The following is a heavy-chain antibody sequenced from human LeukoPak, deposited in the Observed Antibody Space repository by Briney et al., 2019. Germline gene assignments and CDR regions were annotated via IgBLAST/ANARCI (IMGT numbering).Heavy chain of an antibody. CDR3: TTRFSSPEHFDY. V-gene: IGHV3-15*01. D-gene: IGHD2-2*01. CDR2: IKSKTDGGTT. J-gene: IGHJ4*02. CDR1: GFTFSNAW. Sequence: PGGSLRLSCAASGFTFSNAWMSWVRQAPGKGLEWAGRIKSKTDGGTTDYAAPVKGRFTISRDDSKNTLYLQMNSLKTEDTAVYYCTTRFSSPEHFDYWGQGTLVTVSS.